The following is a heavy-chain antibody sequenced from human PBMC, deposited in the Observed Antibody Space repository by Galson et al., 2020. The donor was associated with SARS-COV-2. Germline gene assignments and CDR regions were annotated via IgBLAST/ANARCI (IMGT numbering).Heavy chain of an antibody. CDR2: IKQDGSER. CDR3: ARDQDGYNDF. Sequence: GESLKISCAASGFTFSDYWMSWIRQAPGKGLEWVANIKQDGSERYYADSVKGRFTISSHYAKNSVYLQMNSLRVEDTAVYYCARDQDGYNDFWGQGTLVTVSS. D-gene: IGHD2-21*01. J-gene: IGHJ4*02. CDR1: GFTFSDYW. V-gene: IGHV3-7*01.